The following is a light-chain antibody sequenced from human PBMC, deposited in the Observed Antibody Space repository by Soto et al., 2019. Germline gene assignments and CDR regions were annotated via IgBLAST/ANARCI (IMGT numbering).Light chain of an antibody. CDR1: QGVRDD. CDR3: QQYNSYSRT. Sequence: IQMTQSPSSLSASVGDRVTITCRASQGVRDDVGWYQQKPGKAPKLLIYSASTLQSGVPSRFSGSGSGTEFTLTISSLQPDDFATYYCQQYNSYSRTFGQGTKVEIK. CDR2: SAS. J-gene: IGKJ1*01. V-gene: IGKV1-17*01.